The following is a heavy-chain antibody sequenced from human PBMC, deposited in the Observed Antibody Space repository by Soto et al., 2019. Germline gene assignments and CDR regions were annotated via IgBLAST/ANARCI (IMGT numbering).Heavy chain of an antibody. Sequence: GASVKVSCKASGYTFTSYGISWVRQAPGQGLEWMGWISAYNGNTNYAQKLQGRVTMTTDTSTSTAYMELRSLRSDDTAVYYCAREEGIAVAGFLPPPPDYWGQGTLVTVSS. CDR2: ISAYNGNT. CDR3: AREEGIAVAGFLPPPPDY. V-gene: IGHV1-18*04. J-gene: IGHJ4*02. CDR1: GYTFTSYG. D-gene: IGHD6-19*01.